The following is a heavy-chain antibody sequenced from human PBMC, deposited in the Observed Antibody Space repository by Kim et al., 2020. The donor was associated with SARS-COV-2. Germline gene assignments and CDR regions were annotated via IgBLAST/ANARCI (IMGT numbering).Heavy chain of an antibody. CDR3: AKANGYSYGYAEF. J-gene: IGHJ4*02. V-gene: IGHV3-30*18. D-gene: IGHD5-18*01. CDR1: GFTFSSYG. CDR2: ISYDGSNK. Sequence: GGSLRLSCAASGFTFSSYGMHWVRQAPGKGLEWVAVISYDGSNKYYADSVKGRFTISRDNSKNTLYLQMNSLRAEDTAVYYCAKANGYSYGYAEFWGQGTLVTVSS.